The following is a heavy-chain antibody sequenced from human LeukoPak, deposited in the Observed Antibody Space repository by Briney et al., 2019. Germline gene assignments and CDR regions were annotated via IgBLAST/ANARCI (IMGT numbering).Heavy chain of an antibody. D-gene: IGHD2-15*01. J-gene: IGHJ4*02. CDR3: ARDEKDGPLWY. V-gene: IGHV3-11*04. CDR1: GFTFSDSY. Sequence: GGSLRLSCAASGFTFSDSYMTWIPQAPGKGLEWVSYISSTAYTIFYADSVKGRFTISRDNARNFVYLQLNSLRAEDTAIYYCARDEKDGPLWYWGQGILIFVSS. CDR2: ISSTAYTI.